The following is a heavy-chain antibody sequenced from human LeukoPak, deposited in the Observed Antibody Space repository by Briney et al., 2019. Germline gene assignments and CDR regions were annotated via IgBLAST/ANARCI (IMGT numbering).Heavy chain of an antibody. CDR1: GFTFNTYS. CDR2: ISSSSSFI. D-gene: IGHD4-17*01. J-gene: IGHJ4*02. CDR3: ANPDGDLGY. V-gene: IGHV3-21*04. Sequence: GGSLRLSCAASGFTFNTYSMIWVRQAPGKGLEWVSFISSSSSFIYYADSVKGRFTISRDNSKNTLYLQMNSLRAEDTAVYYCANPDGDLGYWGQGTLVTVSS.